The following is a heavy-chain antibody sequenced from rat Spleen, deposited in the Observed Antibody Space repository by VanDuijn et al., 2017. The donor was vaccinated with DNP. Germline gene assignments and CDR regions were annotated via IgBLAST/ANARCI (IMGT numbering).Heavy chain of an antibody. CDR1: GFNFNDYW. D-gene: IGHD1-11*01. CDR3: ASGPNYGGYSDYFGY. J-gene: IGHJ2*01. V-gene: IGHV4-2*01. CDR2: INKDSSTI. Sequence: EVKLVESGGGLVQPGRSLKLSCAASGFNFNDYWMGWVRQAPGKGLEWIGQINKDSSTITYIPSLKDKFTISRDNDQNTLYLQMSELGSEDTAIYYCASGPNYGGYSDYFGYWGQGVMVTVSS.